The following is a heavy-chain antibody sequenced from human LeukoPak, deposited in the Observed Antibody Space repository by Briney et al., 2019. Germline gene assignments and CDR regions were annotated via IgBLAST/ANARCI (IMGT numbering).Heavy chain of an antibody. CDR2: IYTSGST. CDR3: ARAQVVPAAPPRGAAAGPIDY. J-gene: IGHJ4*02. Sequence: SETLSLTCTVSGGSISSYYWSWIRQPAGKGLEWIGRIYTSGSTNYNPSLKSRVTMSVDTSKNQFSLKLSSVTAADTAVYYCARAQVVPAAPPRGAAAGPIDYWGQGTLVTVSS. D-gene: IGHD2-2*01. CDR1: GGSISSYY. V-gene: IGHV4-4*07.